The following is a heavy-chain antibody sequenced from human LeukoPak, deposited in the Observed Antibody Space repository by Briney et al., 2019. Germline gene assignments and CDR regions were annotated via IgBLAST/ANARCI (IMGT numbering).Heavy chain of an antibody. Sequence: SETLSLTCTVSGASISSASYYWSWIRQPAGKGLEWIGRIYTSGSTNYNPSLKSRVTISVDTSKNQFSLKLNSVTAADTAVYYCARVIFGVALDYWGQGTLVIVSS. CDR3: ARVIFGVALDY. D-gene: IGHD3-3*01. V-gene: IGHV4-61*02. CDR1: GASISSASYY. CDR2: IYTSGST. J-gene: IGHJ4*02.